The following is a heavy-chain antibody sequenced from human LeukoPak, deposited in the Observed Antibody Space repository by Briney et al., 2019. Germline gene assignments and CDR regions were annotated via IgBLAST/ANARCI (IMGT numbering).Heavy chain of an antibody. V-gene: IGHV1-2*02. CDR2: LNPNTGCT. Sequence: ASVTVSCQASGYSLTGYYMHWVRQAPGQGLEWMGWLNPNTGCTNYAQKFQGRVTMTRDTSISTAYMELSRLKSDDTAVYYCARAHDFWNDDWFDPWGQGTLVTVSS. D-gene: IGHD3-3*01. CDR1: GYSLTGYY. CDR3: ARAHDFWNDDWFDP. J-gene: IGHJ5*02.